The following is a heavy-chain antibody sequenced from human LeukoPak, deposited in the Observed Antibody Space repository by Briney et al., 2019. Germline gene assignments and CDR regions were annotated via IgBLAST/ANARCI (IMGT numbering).Heavy chain of an antibody. CDR1: VFTFSTYG. Sequence: PGGSLRLSCAASVFTFSTYGFHWVRQAPGKGLEWVAFIPSDGSDNYYANSVKGRFTISRDNSQITLYLQMNSLRSEDTAVYYLAKGLGDSDDFRLGYWGQGTLVTVSS. D-gene: IGHD4-17*01. V-gene: IGHV3-30*02. J-gene: IGHJ4*02. CDR3: AKGLGDSDDFRLGY. CDR2: IPSDGSDN.